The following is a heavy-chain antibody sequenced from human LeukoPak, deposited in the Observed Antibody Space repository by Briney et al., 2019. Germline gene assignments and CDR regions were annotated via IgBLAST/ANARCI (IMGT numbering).Heavy chain of an antibody. V-gene: IGHV1-8*03. CDR2: MNPNSGNT. Sequence: ASVKVSCKTSGGSFSKYAFNWVRQATGQGLEWMGWMNPNSGNTGYAQKFQGRVTITRNTSITTAYMELSSLRSEDTAVYYCARGLWGIVERHWGQGTLVTVSS. CDR3: ARGLWGIVERH. J-gene: IGHJ4*02. D-gene: IGHD3-16*01. CDR1: GGSFSKYA.